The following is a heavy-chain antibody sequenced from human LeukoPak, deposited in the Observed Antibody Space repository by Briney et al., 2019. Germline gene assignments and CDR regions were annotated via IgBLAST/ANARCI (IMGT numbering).Heavy chain of an antibody. CDR1: GFTVSSNY. Sequence: GGSLRLSCAASGFTVSSNYMSWFRHNPGKGLGWVSIIYSGGSTYYTDSVQGRFTISRDSSKNTLYLQMSSLRAEDTAVYYCARAIRPAHYRYYYYYGLDVWGQGTTVTVSS. D-gene: IGHD3-10*01. CDR3: ARAIRPAHYRYYYYYGLDV. V-gene: IGHV3-53*01. J-gene: IGHJ6*02. CDR2: IYSGGST.